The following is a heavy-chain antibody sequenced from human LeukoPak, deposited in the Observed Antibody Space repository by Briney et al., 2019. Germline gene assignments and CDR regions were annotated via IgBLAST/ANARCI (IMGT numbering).Heavy chain of an antibody. CDR3: ASNMVRGVIGVYYYYVDV. CDR2: IYTSGST. CDR1: GGSISSGSYY. J-gene: IGHJ6*03. D-gene: IGHD3-10*01. Sequence: SQTLSLTCTVSGGSISSGSYYWSWIRQPAGKGLEYIGRIYTSGSTNYNPSLKSRVTISVGTSKNQFSLKLSSVTAADTAVYYCASNMVRGVIGVYYYYVDVWGKGTTVTVSS. V-gene: IGHV4-61*02.